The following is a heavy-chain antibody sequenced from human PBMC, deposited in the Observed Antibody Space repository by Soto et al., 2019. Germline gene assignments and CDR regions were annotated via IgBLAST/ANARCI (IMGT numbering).Heavy chain of an antibody. D-gene: IGHD3-10*01. Sequence: GGSLRLSCAASGFTFSSYGMHWVRQAPGKGLEWVAVIWYDGSNKYYADSVKGRFTISRDNSKNTLYLQMNSLRAEDTAVYYCARTLWFGEPRGVYYYGMDVWGQGTTVTVSS. J-gene: IGHJ6*02. CDR1: GFTFSSYG. CDR2: IWYDGSNK. CDR3: ARTLWFGEPRGVYYYGMDV. V-gene: IGHV3-33*01.